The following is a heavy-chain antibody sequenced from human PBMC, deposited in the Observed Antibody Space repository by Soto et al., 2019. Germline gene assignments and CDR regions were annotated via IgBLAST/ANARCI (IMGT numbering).Heavy chain of an antibody. V-gene: IGHV3-30*03. CDR2: ISYAGSNK. CDR1: GFTFSSYG. J-gene: IGHJ5*02. Sequence: GGSLRLSCAASGFTFSSYGMHWVRQAPGKGLEWVAVISYAGSNKYYADSVKGRFTISRDNSKNTQYLQMHSLRAEDTTVYYCEIFISWRECSGDRCPGRPSSFDAWGQGTLVTVSS. D-gene: IGHD2-15*01. CDR3: EIFISWRECSGDRCPGRPSSFDA.